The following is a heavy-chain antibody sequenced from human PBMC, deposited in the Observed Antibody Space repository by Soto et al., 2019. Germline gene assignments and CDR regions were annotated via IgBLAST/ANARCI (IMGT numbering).Heavy chain of an antibody. CDR3: ARDSNIGFDP. CDR1: GFTFTNYW. V-gene: IGHV3-74*01. D-gene: IGHD5-12*01. J-gene: IGHJ5*02. Sequence: LRLSCAASGFTFTNYWMHWVRQAPGKGLVWVSHINSDGSSTSYADSVKGRFTISRDNAKNTLYLQMNSLRAEDTAVYYCARDSNIGFDPWGQGTLVTVSS. CDR2: INSDGSST.